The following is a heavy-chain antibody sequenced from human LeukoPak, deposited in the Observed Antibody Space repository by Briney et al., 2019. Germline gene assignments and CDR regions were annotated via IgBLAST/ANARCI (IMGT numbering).Heavy chain of an antibody. CDR3: VKRAVPGNAFFDN. J-gene: IGHJ4*02. V-gene: IGHV3-23*01. CDR2: ISGSGGST. D-gene: IGHD6-19*01. Sequence: GGSLRLSCAASGFTFSSYAMSWVRQAPGKGLEWVSSISGSGGSTYYADSVKGRFTISRDNSKNTLFLQMNSLRAEDTAVYYCVKRAVPGNAFFDNWGQGTLVTVSS. CDR1: GFTFSSYA.